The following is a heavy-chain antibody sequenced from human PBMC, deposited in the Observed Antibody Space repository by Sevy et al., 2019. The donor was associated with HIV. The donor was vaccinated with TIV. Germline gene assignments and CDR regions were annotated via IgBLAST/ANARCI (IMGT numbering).Heavy chain of an antibody. CDR2: IYSGGGT. V-gene: IGHV3-53*01. CDR1: GFSVSNIY. D-gene: IGHD6-13*01. J-gene: IGHJ3*02. CDR3: ARDRREGRSSWDGAFDI. Sequence: GGSLRLSCAASGFSVSNIYMTWVRQAPGKGLEWVSVIYSGGGTYYADSVKGRFTISRDNSKNTLYLQMNSLRAEDTAVYYCARDRREGRSSWDGAFDIWGQGTMVTVSS.